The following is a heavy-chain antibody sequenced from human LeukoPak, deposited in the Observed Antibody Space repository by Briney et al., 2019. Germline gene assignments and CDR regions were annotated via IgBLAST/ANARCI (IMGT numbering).Heavy chain of an antibody. J-gene: IGHJ4*02. D-gene: IGHD6-13*01. CDR1: GGSISSGDYY. CDR2: IYYSGST. CDR3: ARRADVRGAAGTKIDY. V-gene: IGHV4-30-4*01. Sequence: SETLSLTCTVSGGSISSGDYYWSWIRQPPRKGLEWIGYIYYSGSTYYNPSLKSRVTISVDTSKNQFSLKLRSVTAADTAVYYCARRADVRGAAGTKIDYWGQGTLVTVSS.